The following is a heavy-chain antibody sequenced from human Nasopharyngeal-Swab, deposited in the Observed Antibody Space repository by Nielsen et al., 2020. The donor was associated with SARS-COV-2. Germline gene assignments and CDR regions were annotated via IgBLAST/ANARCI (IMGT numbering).Heavy chain of an antibody. D-gene: IGHD3-10*01. Sequence: SETLSLTCAVSGSSISSGYYWGWIRQPPGKGLEWIGSIYHSGSTYYNPSLKSRVTISVDTSKNQFSLKLSSVTAADTAVYYCARSEEWFGVDYWGQGTLVTVSS. CDR1: GSSISSGYY. CDR3: ARSEEWFGVDY. V-gene: IGHV4-38-2*01. J-gene: IGHJ4*02. CDR2: IYHSGST.